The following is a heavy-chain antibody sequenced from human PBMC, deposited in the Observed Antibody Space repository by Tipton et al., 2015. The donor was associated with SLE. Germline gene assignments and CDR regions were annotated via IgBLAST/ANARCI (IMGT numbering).Heavy chain of an antibody. D-gene: IGHD3-3*01. CDR2: ITPIFGTA. J-gene: IGHJ4*02. V-gene: IGHV1-69*05. CDR3: ARSSSGSFDH. Sequence: QSGPEVKKPGSSVKVSCKASGDTFSSSDISWVRQAPGQGLEWMGGITPIFGTANYAQKFQGRVTVSTDESTNTAYMELSNLTSDDTAMYYCARSSSGSFDHWGQGTLVAVSS. CDR1: GDTFSSSD.